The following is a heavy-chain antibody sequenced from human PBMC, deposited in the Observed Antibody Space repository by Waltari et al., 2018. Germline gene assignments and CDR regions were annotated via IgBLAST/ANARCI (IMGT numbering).Heavy chain of an antibody. D-gene: IGHD3-16*01. CDR1: VSTFHDHW. CDR2: IKRDGSET. J-gene: IGHJ4*02. CDR3: ARGGFAYGH. V-gene: IGHV3-7*01. Sequence: VQLVESVGGLVQHGGSLQVSCAASVSTFHDHWTTWVRQTPGKGLEWVATIKRDGSETYYVDSVKGRFTIFRDDAKSSLFLQMNSLRDEDTAVYYCARGGFAYGHWGQGVLVTVSS.